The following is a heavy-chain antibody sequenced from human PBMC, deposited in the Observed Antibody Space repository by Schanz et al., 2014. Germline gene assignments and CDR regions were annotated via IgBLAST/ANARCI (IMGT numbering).Heavy chain of an antibody. CDR1: GFTFSSYW. Sequence: EVQLVESGGGLVQPGGSLRLSCAASGFTFSSYWMSWVRQAPGKGLDWVANIKQDGSEKFYVDSVQGRFTISRDNAKNSLYLQMNSLRAEDTAVYYCARDGYNAYDLKRGDYWGQGTQVAVSS. V-gene: IGHV3-7*01. CDR2: IKQDGSEK. D-gene: IGHD5-12*01. CDR3: ARDGYNAYDLKRGDY. J-gene: IGHJ4*02.